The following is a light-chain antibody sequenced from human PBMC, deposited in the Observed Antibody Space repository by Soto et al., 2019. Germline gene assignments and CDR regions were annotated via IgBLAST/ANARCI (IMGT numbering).Light chain of an antibody. Sequence: EIVLTQSPRTLSVSPGDRVTLSCRASQSISINLAWYQHKPGQAPRLLIHGASTRATGIPARISGSGSGTEFTLTISSLQSEDFAVYYCQQFRNWPWTFGQGTKVDIK. V-gene: IGKV3D-15*01. CDR2: GAS. CDR1: QSISIN. J-gene: IGKJ1*01. CDR3: QQFRNWPWT.